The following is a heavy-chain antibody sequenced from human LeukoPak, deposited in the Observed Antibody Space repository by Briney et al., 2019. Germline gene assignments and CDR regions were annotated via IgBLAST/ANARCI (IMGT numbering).Heavy chain of an antibody. D-gene: IGHD3-22*01. CDR2: IYHSGSP. Sequence: QPSETLSLTCTVSGYSISSGYYRGWIRQPPGKGLEWIGSIYHSGSPYYNPSLKSRVTISVDTSKNQFSLKLSSVTAADTAVYYCARPFSDYDSSGYYPYWGQGSLVTVSS. J-gene: IGHJ4*02. CDR1: GYSISSGYY. CDR3: ARPFSDYDSSGYYPY. V-gene: IGHV4-38-2*02.